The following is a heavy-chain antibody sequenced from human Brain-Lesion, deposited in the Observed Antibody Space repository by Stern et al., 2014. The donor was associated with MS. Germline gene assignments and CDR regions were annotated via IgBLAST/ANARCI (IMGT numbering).Heavy chain of an antibody. J-gene: IGHJ6*02. CDR2: IFNSGST. CDR1: GGSISSGGYY. V-gene: IGHV4-61*02. CDR3: ARGRVVPGFQYYAKDV. Sequence: QVQLVQSGPGLVKPSQTLSLSCTVSGGSISSGGYYWSWIRQPAGKGLEWIGRIFNSGSTRYNPSLKSRVTISIDTSKTQFSLRLNSMTAADTAVYYCARGRVVPGFQYYAKDVWGQGTTVIVSS. D-gene: IGHD2-2*01.